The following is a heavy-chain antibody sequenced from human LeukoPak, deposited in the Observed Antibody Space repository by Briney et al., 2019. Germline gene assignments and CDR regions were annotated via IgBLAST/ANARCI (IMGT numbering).Heavy chain of an antibody. V-gene: IGHV4-39*01. CDR1: GESISSSFYY. D-gene: IGHD6-19*01. J-gene: IGHJ4*02. Sequence: SETLSLTCTVSGESISSSFYYWGWLRQPPGKGLEWIGTIYYSGSTYYNPSLKSRVTISVDTSKIQFSLKLSAVTAADTAVYYCARHAGSSGWYRALFDYWGQGTVVTVSS. CDR3: ARHAGSSGWYRALFDY. CDR2: IYYSGST.